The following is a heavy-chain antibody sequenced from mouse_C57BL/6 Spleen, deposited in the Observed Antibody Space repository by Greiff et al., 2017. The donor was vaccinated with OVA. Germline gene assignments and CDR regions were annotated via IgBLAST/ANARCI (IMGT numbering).Heavy chain of an antibody. Sequence: QVQLQQPGAELVRPGSSVKLSCKASGYTFTSYWMDWVKQRPGQGLEWIGNIYPSDSETHYNQKFKDKATLTVDKSSSTAYMQLSSLTSEDSAVYYCAPLEYYFDYWGQGTTRTVSS. CDR2: IYPSDSET. J-gene: IGHJ2*01. CDR1: GYTFTSYW. D-gene: IGHD6-1*01. V-gene: IGHV1-61*01. CDR3: APLEYYFDY.